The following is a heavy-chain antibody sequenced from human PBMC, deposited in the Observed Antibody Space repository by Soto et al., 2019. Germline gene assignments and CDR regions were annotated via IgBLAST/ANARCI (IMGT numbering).Heavy chain of an antibody. J-gene: IGHJ6*03. V-gene: IGHV1-2*04. D-gene: IGHD3-3*01. Sequence: ASVKVSCKASGYTFIGYYMHWVRQAPGQGLEWMGWINPNSGGTNYAQKLQGWVTMTRDTSISTAYMELSRLRSDDTAVYYCATLVEELRFLAWFRDYYCYMDVGGKGTTVTV. CDR3: ATLVEELRFLAWFRDYYCYMDV. CDR1: GYTFIGYY. CDR2: INPNSGGT.